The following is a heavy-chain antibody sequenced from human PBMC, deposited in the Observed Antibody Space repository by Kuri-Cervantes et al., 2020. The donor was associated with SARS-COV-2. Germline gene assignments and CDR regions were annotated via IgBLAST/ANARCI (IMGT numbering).Heavy chain of an antibody. D-gene: IGHD2-2*02. V-gene: IGHV3-64D*08. CDR2: ISSNGGST. J-gene: IGHJ4*02. CDR1: GFTFSSYA. CDR3: VKGYCSSTSCYRRGY. Sequence: GGSLRLSCSASGFTFSSYAMHWVRQAPGKGLEYVSAISSNGGSTYYADSVKGRFTISRDNSKNTLYLQMSSLRAEDTAVYYCVKGYCSSTSCYRRGYWGQGTLVTVSS.